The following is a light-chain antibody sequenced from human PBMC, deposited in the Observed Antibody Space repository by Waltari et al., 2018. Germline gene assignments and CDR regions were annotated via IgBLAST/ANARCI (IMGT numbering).Light chain of an antibody. CDR1: NIGTYS. J-gene: IGLJ1*01. Sequence: SYVVTQPPSVSVAPGETATIPCGGENIGTYSVHWYQQKAGQAPVLVIFYDRARPSGSPDRFSGSNSGNMATLTISRVEAGDEARYYCHVWHPHVDPGVFGTGTEVTVL. CDR2: YDR. V-gene: IGLV3-21*04. CDR3: HVWHPHVDPGV.